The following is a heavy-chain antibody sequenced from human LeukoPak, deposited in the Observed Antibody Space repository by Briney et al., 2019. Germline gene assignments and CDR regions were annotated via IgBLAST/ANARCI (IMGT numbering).Heavy chain of an antibody. Sequence: KPGGCLRLSCAASGFTFSDYYMSWSRQAPGKGLEWVSYISGSSSTIYYADSVKGRFTISRDNAKNSLYLQMNSVRDEDTAVYYCARDPTEMTTVTIDYWGQGALRTASS. V-gene: IGHV3-11*04. CDR1: GFTFSDYY. D-gene: IGHD4-17*01. CDR2: ISGSSSTI. CDR3: ARDPTEMTTVTIDY. J-gene: IGHJ4*02.